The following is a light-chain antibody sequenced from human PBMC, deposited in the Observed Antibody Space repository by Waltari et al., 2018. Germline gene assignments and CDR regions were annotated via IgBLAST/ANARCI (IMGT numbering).Light chain of an antibody. CDR3: SSYTSSGTLVL. CDR1: SSDVGGYKY. V-gene: IGLV2-14*03. J-gene: IGLJ2*01. CDR2: DVN. Sequence: QSALTQPASVSGSPGQSITISCTGTSSDVGGYKYVSWYQQHPGKAPKLMIYDVNNRPSEISNRFSGSKSGNTASLTISGLQAEDEAYYYCSSYTSSGTLVLFGGGTKLTVL.